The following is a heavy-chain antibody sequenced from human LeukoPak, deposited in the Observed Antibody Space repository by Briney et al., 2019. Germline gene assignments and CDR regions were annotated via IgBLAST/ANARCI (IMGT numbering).Heavy chain of an antibody. Sequence: GGSLRLSCAASGFTFDDYGMSWVRQAPGKGLEWVSGINWNGGSTGYADSVKGRFTISRDNAKNSLYLQMNSLRAEDSATYYCVREGFYFFDFWGQGTLVTVSS. CDR1: GFTFDDYG. V-gene: IGHV3-20*04. J-gene: IGHJ4*01. CDR3: VREGFYFFDF. CDR2: INWNGGST.